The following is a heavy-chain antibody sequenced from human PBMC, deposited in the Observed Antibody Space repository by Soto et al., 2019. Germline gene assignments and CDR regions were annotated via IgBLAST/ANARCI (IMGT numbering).Heavy chain of an antibody. CDR3: ASDMSTT. Sequence: QVQLVQSGAEVKKPGASVKVSCKASGYTFTSHDINWMRQTTGQGLEWMGWMNPNSGHTNSAQKLQGRVTMTRDTSINTAYMELTNLRSEDTAIYYCASDMSTTWGQGTLVTVSS. D-gene: IGHD2-2*01. V-gene: IGHV1-8*01. CDR2: MNPNSGHT. J-gene: IGHJ5*02. CDR1: GYTFTSHD.